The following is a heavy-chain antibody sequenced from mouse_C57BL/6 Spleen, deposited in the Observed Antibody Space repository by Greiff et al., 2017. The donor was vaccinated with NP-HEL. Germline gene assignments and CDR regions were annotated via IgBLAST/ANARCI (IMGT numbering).Heavy chain of an antibody. D-gene: IGHD1-1*01. Sequence: EVKLVESGGGLVQPGGSLKLSCAASGFTFSDYGMAWVRQAPRKGPEWVAFISNLAYSIYYADTVTGRFTISRENAKNTLYLEMSSLRSEDTAMYYCARHRDYSTVVDWYFDVWGTVTTVTVSS. J-gene: IGHJ1*03. CDR2: ISNLAYSI. CDR3: ARHRDYSTVVDWYFDV. V-gene: IGHV5-15*01. CDR1: GFTFSDYG.